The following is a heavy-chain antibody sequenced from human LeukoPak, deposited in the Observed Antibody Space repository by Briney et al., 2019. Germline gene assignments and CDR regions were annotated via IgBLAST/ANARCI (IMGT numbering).Heavy chain of an antibody. CDR2: IIPIFGTA. CDR3: ASVGSGSYPFDY. V-gene: IGHV1-69*13. J-gene: IGHJ4*02. Sequence: SVKVSCKASGGTFSSYAISWVRQAPGQGLEWMGGIIPIFGTANYAQKFQGRITITADVSTSTAYMELSSLRSDDTAVYYCASVGSGSYPFDYWGQGTLVTVSS. CDR1: GGTFSSYA. D-gene: IGHD3-10*01.